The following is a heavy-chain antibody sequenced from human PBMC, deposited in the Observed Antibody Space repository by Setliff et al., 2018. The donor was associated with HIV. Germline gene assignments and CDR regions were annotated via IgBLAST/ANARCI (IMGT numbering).Heavy chain of an antibody. J-gene: IGHJ6*03. CDR2: IYSGGST. D-gene: IGHD6-19*01. V-gene: IGHV3-66*02. CDR3: ARGVSSGWSYYYYYYMDV. CDR1: GFIVSSNY. Sequence: GGSLRLSCAASGFIVSSNYMSWVRQAPGKGLEWVSVIYSGGSTYSADSVKGRFTISRDKSKNTVYLQMNSLRPEDTAVYYCARGVSSGWSYYYYYYMDVWGKGTTVTVSS.